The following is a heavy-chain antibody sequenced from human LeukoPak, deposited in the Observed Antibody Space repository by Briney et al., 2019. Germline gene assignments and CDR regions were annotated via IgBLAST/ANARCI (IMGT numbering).Heavy chain of an antibody. D-gene: IGHD3-3*01. CDR3: ARGSPTYYDFWGGYSGGDAFDI. Sequence: RSSETLSLTCTVSGGSISSSSYYWGGIRQPPGKGLEWIGSIYYSGSTYYNQSLKSRVTISVDTSKNQFSLKLSSVTAADTAVYYCARGSPTYYDFWGGYSGGDAFDIWGQGTMVTVSS. CDR1: GGSISSSSYY. CDR2: IYYSGST. J-gene: IGHJ3*02. V-gene: IGHV4-39*07.